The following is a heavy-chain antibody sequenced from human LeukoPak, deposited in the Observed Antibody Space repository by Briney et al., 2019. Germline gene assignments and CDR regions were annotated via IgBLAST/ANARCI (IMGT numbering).Heavy chain of an antibody. CDR2: ISVIGEST. J-gene: IGHJ4*02. D-gene: IGHD3-10*01. CDR1: GFTFSSYA. CDR3: AKYGSGSYYNGLY. Sequence: GGSLSLSCAASGFTFSSYAMTWVRQAPGRGLQWVSTISVIGESTYYADSVKGRFTISRDSAKSTLYLQMNSLRDEDTAVYYCAKYGSGSYYNGLYWGQGTLVTVSS. V-gene: IGHV3-23*01.